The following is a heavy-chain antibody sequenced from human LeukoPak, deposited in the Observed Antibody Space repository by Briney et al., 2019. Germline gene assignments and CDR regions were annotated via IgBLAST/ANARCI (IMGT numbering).Heavy chain of an antibody. D-gene: IGHD3-22*01. CDR2: RYYRSMWYN. Sequence: SQTLSLTCAISGDSVSSNSAAWNWIRQSPSRGLEWLRRRYYRSMWYNDYAVSVKSRITINPDTSKNQFSLQLNSVTPEDTAVYYCARELDYYDSSGYWANYYYYYMDVWGKGTTVTVSS. V-gene: IGHV6-1*01. J-gene: IGHJ6*03. CDR1: GDSVSSNSAA. CDR3: ARELDYYDSSGYWANYYYYYMDV.